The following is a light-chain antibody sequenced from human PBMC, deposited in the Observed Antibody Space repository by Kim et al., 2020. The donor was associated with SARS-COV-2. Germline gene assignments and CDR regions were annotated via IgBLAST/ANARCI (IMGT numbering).Light chain of an antibody. V-gene: IGLV1-44*01. J-gene: IGLJ2*01. CDR3: AAWDDSLNGVV. CDR1: HSNHGGNG. Sequence: GQRVTISCCGSHSNHGGNGDHWYQQLSGAAPKLLIYDNNRRPSGVPDRFSGSKSGSSASLAISGVQSDDEADYHCAAWDDSLNGVVFGGGTQLTVL. CDR2: DNN.